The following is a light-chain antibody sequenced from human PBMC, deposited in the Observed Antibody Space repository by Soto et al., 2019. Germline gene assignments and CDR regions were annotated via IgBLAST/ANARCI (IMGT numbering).Light chain of an antibody. CDR3: QLHGSSHGRT. V-gene: IGKV3-20*01. Sequence: EIVLTHSPGTLSLSPWEIATLSCRASQSVSSSYLAWYQQKPVQAHRLLIYGASSRAAGSADRISGGGSGTDFSLIISRREPEEFAVYYCQLHGSSHGRTFGEGTKVDIK. CDR1: QSVSSSY. CDR2: GAS. J-gene: IGKJ1*01.